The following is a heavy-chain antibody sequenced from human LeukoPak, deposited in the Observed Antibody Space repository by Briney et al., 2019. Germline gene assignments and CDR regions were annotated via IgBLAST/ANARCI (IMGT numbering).Heavy chain of an antibody. CDR3: ARERWELPLDY. Sequence: ASVKVSCKASGYTFTGYYIHWVRQAPGQGLEWMGRIDPNGAGTFYAQKFQGRVTITRDTSASTAYMELSSLRSEDTAVYYCARERWELPLDYWGQGTLVTVSS. V-gene: IGHV1-2*06. CDR2: IDPNGAGT. CDR1: GYTFTGYY. D-gene: IGHD1-26*01. J-gene: IGHJ4*02.